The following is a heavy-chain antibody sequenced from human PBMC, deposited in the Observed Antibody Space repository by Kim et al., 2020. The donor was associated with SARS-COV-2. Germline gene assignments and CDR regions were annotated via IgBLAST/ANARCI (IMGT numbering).Heavy chain of an antibody. V-gene: IGHV7-4-1*02. J-gene: IGHJ4*02. Sequence: ASVKVSCKASGYTFTSYAMNWVRQAPGQGLEWMGWINTNTGNPTYAQGFTGRFVFSLDTSVSTAYLQISSLKAEDTAVYYCARGLPRITMVRGVDYWGQGTLVTVSS. CDR1: GYTFTSYA. CDR2: INTNTGNP. CDR3: ARGLPRITMVRGVDY. D-gene: IGHD3-10*01.